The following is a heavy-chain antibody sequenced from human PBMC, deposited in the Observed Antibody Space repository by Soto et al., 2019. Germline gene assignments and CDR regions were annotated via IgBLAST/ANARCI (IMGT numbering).Heavy chain of an antibody. J-gene: IGHJ4*02. V-gene: IGHV1-69*06. D-gene: IGHD3-22*01. CDR1: GGTFSSYA. CDR3: ARGWYYYDSSGYAFDY. CDR2: IIPIFGTA. Sequence: SVEVSCKACGGTFSSYAISWVRQAPGQGLEWMGGIIPIFGTANYAQKFKGRVTITADKSTSTAYMELISLRSEDTAMYYCARGWYYYDSSGYAFDYWGQGTQVTVSS.